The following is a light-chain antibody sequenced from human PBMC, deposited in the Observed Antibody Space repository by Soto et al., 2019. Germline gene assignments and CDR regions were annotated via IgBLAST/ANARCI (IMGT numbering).Light chain of an antibody. Sequence: QSALTQPPSASGSPGQSVTISCTGTSSDVGGYNCVSWYQQHPGKAPKLMTYEVSKRPSGVSDRFSGSKSGNTASLTVSGLQAEDEADYYCSSYTGSSTEVFGAGTKVTVL. CDR2: EVS. J-gene: IGLJ1*01. CDR3: SSYTGSSTEV. CDR1: SSDVGGYNC. V-gene: IGLV2-8*01.